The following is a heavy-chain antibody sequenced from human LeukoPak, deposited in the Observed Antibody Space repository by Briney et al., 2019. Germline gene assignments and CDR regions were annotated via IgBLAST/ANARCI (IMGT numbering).Heavy chain of an antibody. CDR1: GGYLSSYY. Sequence: SETLSLTCTVSGGYLSSYYWSWIRQPAGKGLEWIGRIYTSGCTNYNPSLKSRVTMSVDTSKNQFSLRLSSVTAADTAVYYCARDGKGDFWSGYYSYYYYYMDVWGKGTTVTVSS. CDR3: ARDGKGDFWSGYYSYYYYYMDV. J-gene: IGHJ6*03. CDR2: IYTSGCT. V-gene: IGHV4-4*07. D-gene: IGHD3-3*01.